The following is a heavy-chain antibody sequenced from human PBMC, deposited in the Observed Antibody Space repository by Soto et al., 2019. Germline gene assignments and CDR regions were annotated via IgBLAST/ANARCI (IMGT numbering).Heavy chain of an antibody. CDR2: ISGTDDST. CDR3: AKLSHSDSSDVYY. V-gene: IGHV3-23*01. J-gene: IGHJ4*02. CDR1: GFTFSNYA. Sequence: GGSLRLSCAASGFTFSNYAMSWVRQAQGKGLEWVSSISGTDDSTYYAGSVKGRFTISRDTSKNTLYLRMNSLRAEDTALYYCAKLSHSDSSDVYYWGQGTLVTVSS. D-gene: IGHD4-4*01.